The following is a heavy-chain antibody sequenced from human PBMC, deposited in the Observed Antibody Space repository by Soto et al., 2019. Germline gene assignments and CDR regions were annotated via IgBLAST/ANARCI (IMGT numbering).Heavy chain of an antibody. D-gene: IGHD3-16*01. CDR3: AKSMPYYFEY. Sequence: EVQLLESGGGLVQPGGSLDFPCAPPGFTLITQPLGWASQAPGKGLEWVPAIVVAGGKYYADSVKGRVTISRDNSKNTLYLQMNSLRAEDTAVYYCAKSMPYYFEYWGQGTLVTVSS. J-gene: IGHJ4*02. CDR1: GFTLITQP. V-gene: IGHV3-23*01. CDR2: IVVAGGK.